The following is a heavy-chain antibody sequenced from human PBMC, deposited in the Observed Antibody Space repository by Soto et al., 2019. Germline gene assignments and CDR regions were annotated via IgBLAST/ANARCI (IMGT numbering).Heavy chain of an antibody. V-gene: IGHV4-39*01. D-gene: IGHD4-4*01. CDR2: IYYSWST. CDR1: GGSISSSSYY. CDR3: ASSKKNEYSNPFEY. Sequence: SETLSLTCTVSGGSISSSSYYWGWIRQPPGKGLEWIGSIYYSWSTYYNPSLKSRVTISVDTSKDQLSLKLSSVTAADTAVYYCASSKKNEYSNPFEYWGQGTLVTVSS. J-gene: IGHJ4*02.